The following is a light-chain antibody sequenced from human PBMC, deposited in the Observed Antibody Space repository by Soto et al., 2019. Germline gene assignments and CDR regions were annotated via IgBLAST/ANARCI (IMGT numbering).Light chain of an antibody. V-gene: IGLV2-14*03. CDR3: RSYKTSTTRQIL. J-gene: IGLJ1*01. Sequence: QSVLTQPASVSGSPGQSITISCTGTSSDVGGYNYVSWYQYHPGKAPKLIIYDVTSRPSGVSIRFSGSKSDNTASLTISGLQTADEADYHCRSYKTSTTRQILFGTGTKLTVL. CDR2: DVT. CDR1: SSDVGGYNY.